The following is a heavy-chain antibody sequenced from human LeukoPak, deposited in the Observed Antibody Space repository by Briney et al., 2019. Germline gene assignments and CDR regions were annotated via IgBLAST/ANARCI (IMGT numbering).Heavy chain of an antibody. D-gene: IGHD5-18*01. CDR3: ARGNGGYSYGYPDY. CDR2: INSSGSTI. CDR1: GFTFSSYE. J-gene: IGHJ4*02. V-gene: IGHV3-48*03. Sequence: PGGSLRLSCAASGFTFSSYEMNWVRQAPGKGLEGVSYINSSGSTIYYADSVKGRFTISRDNAKNSLYLQMNSLRADDTAIYYCARGNGGYSYGYPDYWGQGTLVTVSS.